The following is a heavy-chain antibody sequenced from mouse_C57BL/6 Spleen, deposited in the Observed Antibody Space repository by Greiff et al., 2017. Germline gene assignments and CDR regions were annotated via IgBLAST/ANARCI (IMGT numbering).Heavy chain of an antibody. Sequence: EVQLQQSGTVLARPGASVKMSCKTSGYTFTSYWMHWVKQRPGQGLEWIGAIYPGNSDTSYNQKFKGKAKLTAVTSASTAYMELSSLTNEDSAVYYCTRCYYYGSSYGFAYWGQGTLVTVSA. CDR2: IYPGNSDT. CDR3: TRCYYYGSSYGFAY. D-gene: IGHD1-1*01. V-gene: IGHV1-5*01. CDR1: GYTFTSYW. J-gene: IGHJ3*01.